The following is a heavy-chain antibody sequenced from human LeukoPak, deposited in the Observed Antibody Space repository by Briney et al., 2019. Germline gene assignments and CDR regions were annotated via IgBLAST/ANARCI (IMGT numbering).Heavy chain of an antibody. J-gene: IGHJ3*02. V-gene: IGHV4-34*01. Sequence: SETLSLTCAVYGGSFSGYYWSWIRQPPGKGLEWIGEINHSGSTNYNPSLKSRVTISVDTSKIQFSLKLSSVTAADTAVYYCASISSGSYYNTFDIWGQGTMVTVSS. D-gene: IGHD3-10*01. CDR1: GGSFSGYY. CDR2: INHSGST. CDR3: ASISSGSYYNTFDI.